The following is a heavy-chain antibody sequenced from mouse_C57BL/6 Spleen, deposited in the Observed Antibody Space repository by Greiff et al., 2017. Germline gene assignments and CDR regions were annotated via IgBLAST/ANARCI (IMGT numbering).Heavy chain of an antibody. D-gene: IGHD1-1*01. Sequence: QVQLQQPGAELVMPGASVKLSCKASGYTFTSYWMHWVKQRPGQGLEWIGEIDPSDSYTNYNQKFKGKSTLTVDKSSSTAYMQLSSLTSEDAAVYYCARSRGSGYEDWCIEVWGTGSTVTVSS. CDR3: ARSRGSGYEDWCIEV. CDR1: GYTFTSYW. J-gene: IGHJ1*03. V-gene: IGHV1-69*01. CDR2: IDPSDSYT.